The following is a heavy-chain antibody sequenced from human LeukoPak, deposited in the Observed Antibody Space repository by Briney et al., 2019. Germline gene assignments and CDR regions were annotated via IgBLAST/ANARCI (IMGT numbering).Heavy chain of an antibody. D-gene: IGHD5-18*01. CDR3: ARVPLGYSYLDY. Sequence: ASVNVSCTASGYTFTSYGISWVRQAPGRGLEWMGWISAYNGNTNYAQKLQGRVTMTTDTSTSTAYMELRSLRSDDTAVYYCARVPLGYSYLDYWGQGTLVTVSS. CDR2: ISAYNGNT. J-gene: IGHJ4*02. V-gene: IGHV1-18*01. CDR1: GYTFTSYG.